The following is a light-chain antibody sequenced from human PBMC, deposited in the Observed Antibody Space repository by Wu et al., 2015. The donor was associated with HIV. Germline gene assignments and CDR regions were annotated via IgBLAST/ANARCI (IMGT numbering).Light chain of an antibody. CDR2: GAS. V-gene: IGKV3-15*01. CDR1: QRIASN. CDR3: QQYNDWPFT. Sequence: EVVMTQSPATLSVSPGERATLSCRASQRIASNLAWYQQKPGQVPRLLIYGASTRATSIPGRFSGSESGTEFTLTISSMQSEDFAVYYCQQYNDWPFTFGGGIKVEIK. J-gene: IGKJ4*01.